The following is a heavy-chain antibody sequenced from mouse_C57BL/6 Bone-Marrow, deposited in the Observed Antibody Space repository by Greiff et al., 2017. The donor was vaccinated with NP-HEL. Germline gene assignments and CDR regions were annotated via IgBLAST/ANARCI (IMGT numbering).Heavy chain of an antibody. J-gene: IGHJ3*01. Sequence: VQLQQSGPELVKPGASVKISCKASGYTFTDYYINWVKQRPGQGLEWIGWIFPGSGSTYYNEKFKGKATLTVDKSSSTAYMLLSSLTSEDSAVYFCASWDYGSSYTPFAYWGQGTLVTVSA. V-gene: IGHV1-75*01. CDR3: ASWDYGSSYTPFAY. CDR2: IFPGSGST. D-gene: IGHD1-1*01. CDR1: GYTFTDYY.